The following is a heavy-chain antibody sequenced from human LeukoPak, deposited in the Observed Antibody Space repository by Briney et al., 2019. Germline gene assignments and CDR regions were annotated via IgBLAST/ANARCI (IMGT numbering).Heavy chain of an antibody. CDR3: ARATYYYDSSGPENFDY. J-gene: IGHJ4*02. CDR1: GGTFSSYA. D-gene: IGHD3-22*01. V-gene: IGHV1-69*04. CDR2: IIPILGIA. Sequence: SVKVSCKASGGTFSSYAISWVRQAPGQGLEWMGRIIPILGIANYAQKLQGRVTMTTDTSTSTAYMELRSLRSDDTAVYYCARATYYYDSSGPENFDYWGQGTLVTVSS.